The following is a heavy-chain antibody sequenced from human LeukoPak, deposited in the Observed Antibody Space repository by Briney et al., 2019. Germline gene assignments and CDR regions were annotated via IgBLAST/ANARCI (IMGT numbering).Heavy chain of an antibody. CDR3: ARSRNTLQWELLT. D-gene: IGHD1-26*01. CDR2: INHSGST. V-gene: IGHV4-34*01. J-gene: IGHJ5*02. Sequence: SETLSLTCAVYGGSFSGYYWSWIRQPPGKGLEWIGEINHSGSTNYNPSLKSRVTISEDTSKNQFSLKLSSVTAADTAVYYCARSRNTLQWELLTWGQGTLVTVSS. CDR1: GGSFSGYY.